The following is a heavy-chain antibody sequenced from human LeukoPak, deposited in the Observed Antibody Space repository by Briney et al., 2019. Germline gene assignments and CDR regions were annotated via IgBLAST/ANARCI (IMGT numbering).Heavy chain of an antibody. CDR2: INPNSGGT. Sequence: ASVKVSCKASGYTFTGYYMHWVRQAPGQGLEWMGWINPNSGGTNYAQKFQGRVTMTRDTSISTAYMELSSMRSDDTAVYYCARSVALAGSPLGYWGQGTLVTVSS. V-gene: IGHV1-2*02. CDR3: ARSVALAGSPLGY. J-gene: IGHJ4*02. D-gene: IGHD6-19*01. CDR1: GYTFTGYY.